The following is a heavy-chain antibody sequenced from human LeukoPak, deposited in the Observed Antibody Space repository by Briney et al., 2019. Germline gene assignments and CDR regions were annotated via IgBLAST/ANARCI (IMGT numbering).Heavy chain of an antibody. CDR3: ARGRYSGYDSDAVYMDV. D-gene: IGHD5-12*01. Sequence: PGGSLRLSCAASGFTFRSYWMSWVRQAPGKGLEWVANIKRDGSEKYYVDSVKGRVTISRDNAGNSLFLQMSSLRVDDTAVYYCARGRYSGYDSDAVYMDVWGKGTTVTISS. CDR1: GFTFRSYW. CDR2: IKRDGSEK. V-gene: IGHV3-7*01. J-gene: IGHJ6*03.